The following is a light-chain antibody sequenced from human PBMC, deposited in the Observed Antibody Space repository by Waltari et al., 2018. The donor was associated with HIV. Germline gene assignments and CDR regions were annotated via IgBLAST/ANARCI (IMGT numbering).Light chain of an antibody. CDR2: EVS. CDR1: SRDVGAYNY. J-gene: IGLJ2*01. Sequence: QSGLTQPDPVSGSPGQAITIPCTGTSRDVGAYNYGPWYQQHPGKAPQVMIYEVSNRPSGVSSRFSGSKSGNTASLTISGLQPEDEAHYYCSSYTSTTTLLFGGGTKLSVL. V-gene: IGLV2-14*01. CDR3: SSYTSTTTLL.